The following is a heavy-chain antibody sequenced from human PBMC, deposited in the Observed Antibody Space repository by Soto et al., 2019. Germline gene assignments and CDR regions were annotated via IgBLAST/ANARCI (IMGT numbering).Heavy chain of an antibody. D-gene: IGHD2-2*01. CDR3: ARVLSRPGLRGYYYGMDV. Sequence: QVQLVQSGAEVKKPGSSLKVSCKTTGGTFGSSAISWVRQAPGQGLEWLGGIIPIFGTANYAQQFQGRVAITADESTTTAYMELSRLRSDDTAVYYCARVLSRPGLRGYYYGMDVWGQGTTVTVSS. CDR2: IIPIFGTA. J-gene: IGHJ6*02. CDR1: GGTFGSSA. V-gene: IGHV1-69*01.